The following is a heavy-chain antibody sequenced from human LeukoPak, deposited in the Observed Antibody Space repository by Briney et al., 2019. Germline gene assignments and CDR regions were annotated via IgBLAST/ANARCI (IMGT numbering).Heavy chain of an antibody. V-gene: IGHV3-11*01. CDR3: ARASAPSRYYGSGSRIYYFDY. J-gene: IGHJ4*02. D-gene: IGHD3-10*01. Sequence: GGSLRLSCAASGFTFSDYYMSWIRQAPGKGLEWVSYISSSGSTIYYADSVKGRFTISRDNAKNSLYLQMNSLRAEDTAVYYCARASAPSRYYGSGSRIYYFDYWGQGTLVTVSS. CDR2: ISSSGSTI. CDR1: GFTFSDYY.